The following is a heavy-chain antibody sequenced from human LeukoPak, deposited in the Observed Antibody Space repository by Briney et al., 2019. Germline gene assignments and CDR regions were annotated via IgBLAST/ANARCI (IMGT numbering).Heavy chain of an antibody. CDR2: IYYSGST. CDR3: ARGSDGYNSLDFDY. D-gene: IGHD5-24*01. J-gene: IGHJ4*02. Sequence: SETLSLTCTVSGGSISSYYWSWIRQPPGKGMEWIGYIYYSGSTNYNPSLKSRVAISVDTSKNQFSLKLSSVTAADTAVYYCARGSDGYNSLDFDYWGQGTLVTVSS. V-gene: IGHV4-59*01. CDR1: GGSISSYY.